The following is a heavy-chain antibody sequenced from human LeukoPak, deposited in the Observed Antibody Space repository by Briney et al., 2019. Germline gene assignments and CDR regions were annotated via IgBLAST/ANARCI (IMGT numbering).Heavy chain of an antibody. CDR3: AADLRVVGASFDY. V-gene: IGHV1-58*02. Sequence: SVKVSCKASGFTFTSSAMQWVRQARGQRLEWIGWIVVGGGNRNYAQKFQERVTITRDMSTSTAYMELSSLRSEDTAVYYCAADLRVVGASFDYWGQGTLVTV. D-gene: IGHD1-26*01. CDR2: IVVGGGNR. J-gene: IGHJ4*02. CDR1: GFTFTSSA.